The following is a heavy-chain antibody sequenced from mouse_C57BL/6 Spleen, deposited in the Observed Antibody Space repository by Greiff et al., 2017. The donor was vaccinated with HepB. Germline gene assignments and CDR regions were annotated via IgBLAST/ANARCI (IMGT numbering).Heavy chain of an antibody. J-gene: IGHJ4*01. V-gene: IGHV5-9-1*02. Sequence: EVMLVESGEGLVKPGGSLKLSCAASGFTFSSYAMSWVRQTPEKRLEWVAYISSGGDYIYYADTVKGRFTISRDNARNTLYLQMSSLKSEDTAMYYCTRGCDYDNYYAMDYWGQGTSVTVSS. D-gene: IGHD2-4*01. CDR3: TRGCDYDNYYAMDY. CDR2: ISSGGDYI. CDR1: GFTFSSYA.